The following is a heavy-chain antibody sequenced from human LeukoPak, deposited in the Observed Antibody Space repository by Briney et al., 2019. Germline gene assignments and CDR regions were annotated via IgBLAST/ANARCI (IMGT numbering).Heavy chain of an antibody. D-gene: IGHD5-18*01. CDR2: ISSSGSTM. Sequence: PGGSLRLSCAASGFTFSSYAMHWIRQAPGKGLEWVSYISSSGSTMYYADSVKGRFTISRDNAKNSLYLQMNSLRIEDTAVYYCARVPSPTSHPRSIWDTAMITGYYGMDVWGQGTTVTVSS. V-gene: IGHV3-48*04. CDR1: GFTFSSYA. CDR3: ARVPSPTSHPRSIWDTAMITGYYGMDV. J-gene: IGHJ6*02.